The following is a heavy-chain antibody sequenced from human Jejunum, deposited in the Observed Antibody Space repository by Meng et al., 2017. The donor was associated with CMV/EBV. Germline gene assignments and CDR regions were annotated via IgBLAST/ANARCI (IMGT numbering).Heavy chain of an antibody. D-gene: IGHD2-2*01. J-gene: IGHJ4*02. CDR2: INPNSGDT. CDR1: TFSEYY. V-gene: IGHV1-2*02. Sequence: TFSEYYMEWLRQAPGQGLEWMGWINPNSGDTKYAQKFQGRVTMTRDTSISAAYMELSSLGSDDTAVFYCARVRIGCSTTGCYVDHWGQGTLVTVSS. CDR3: ARVRIGCSTTGCYVDH.